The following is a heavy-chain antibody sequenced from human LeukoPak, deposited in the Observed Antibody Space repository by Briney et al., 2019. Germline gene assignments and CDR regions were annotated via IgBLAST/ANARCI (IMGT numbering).Heavy chain of an antibody. D-gene: IGHD3-3*01. CDR1: GFTFSSYS. J-gene: IGHJ3*02. CDR3: ARDPRFLAAFDI. V-gene: IGHV3-21*01. Sequence: GGSLRLSCAASGFTFSSYSMNWVRQAPGKGLEWVSSISSSSSYIYYADSVKGRFTISRDNAKNSLYLQMNSLRAEDTAVYYCARDPRFLAAFDIWGQGTMVTVSS. CDR2: ISSSSSYI.